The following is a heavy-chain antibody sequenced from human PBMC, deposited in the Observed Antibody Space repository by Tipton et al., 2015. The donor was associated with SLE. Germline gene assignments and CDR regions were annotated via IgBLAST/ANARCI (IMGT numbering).Heavy chain of an antibody. CDR1: GFTFSSYE. Sequence: SLRLYCAASGFTFSSYEMNWVRQAPGKGLEWVSYISSSGSTIYYADSVKGRFTISRDNAKNSLYLQMNSLRAEDTAVYYCARGSEGANDYWGQGTLVTVSS. D-gene: IGHD1-26*01. CDR2: ISSSGSTI. V-gene: IGHV3-48*03. CDR3: ARGSEGANDY. J-gene: IGHJ4*02.